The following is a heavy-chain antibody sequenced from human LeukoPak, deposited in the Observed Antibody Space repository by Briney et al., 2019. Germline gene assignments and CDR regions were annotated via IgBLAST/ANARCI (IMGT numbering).Heavy chain of an antibody. D-gene: IGHD3-10*02. J-gene: IGHJ6*04. Sequence: PGGSLRLSCAASGFTFSSYGMHWVRQAPGKGLEWVAYIQYDGSNEQYADSVKGRFSISRDSSENILYLQMNSLRAEDTAVYYCAELGITMIGGVWGKGTTVTISS. V-gene: IGHV3-30*02. CDR2: IQYDGSNE. CDR3: AELGITMIGGV. CDR1: GFTFSSYG.